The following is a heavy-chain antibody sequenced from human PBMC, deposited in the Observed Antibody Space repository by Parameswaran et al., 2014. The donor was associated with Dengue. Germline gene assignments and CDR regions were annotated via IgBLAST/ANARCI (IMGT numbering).Heavy chain of an antibody. CDR3: ARYCSSPSCYHNWFDP. J-gene: IGHJ5*02. CDR2: IIPFFGTT. Sequence: WVRQAPGQGLEWMGGIIPFFGTTNYADEFQGRLTMTADETTTTAYMELSSLKSDDTAVYYCARYCSSPSCYHNWFDPWGQGTLVTVSS. V-gene: IGHV1-69*01. D-gene: IGHD2-2*01.